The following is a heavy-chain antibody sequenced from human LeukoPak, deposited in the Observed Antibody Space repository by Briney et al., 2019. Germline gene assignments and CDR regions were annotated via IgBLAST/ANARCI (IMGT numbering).Heavy chain of an antibody. V-gene: IGHV3-74*01. J-gene: IGHJ4*02. CDR1: GFTFSTYW. CDR3: AREYLTGETFYYFDY. Sequence: PGGSLRLSCAASGFTFSTYWMHWVRQAPGKGLVWVSRIDSDRGTTSYADSVRGRFTISRDNAKNSLYLQMNSLRAEDTAVYYCAREYLTGETFYYFDYWGQGTLVTVSS. D-gene: IGHD7-27*01. CDR2: IDSDRGTT.